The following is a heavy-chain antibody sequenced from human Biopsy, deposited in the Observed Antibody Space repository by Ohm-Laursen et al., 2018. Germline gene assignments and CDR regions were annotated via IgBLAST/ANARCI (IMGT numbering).Heavy chain of an antibody. Sequence: SSVKVSCKAPGGNFSNYGVNWVRQAPRQGLEWLGGNIPILGTGNYAPMFHGRVTVVADTSTSTATMELRSLRPDDTAVYYCATKLTGYFHHWGQGTLVIVSS. CDR1: GGNFSNYG. CDR2: NIPILGTG. J-gene: IGHJ1*01. CDR3: ATKLTGYFHH. V-gene: IGHV1-69*06. D-gene: IGHD3-9*01.